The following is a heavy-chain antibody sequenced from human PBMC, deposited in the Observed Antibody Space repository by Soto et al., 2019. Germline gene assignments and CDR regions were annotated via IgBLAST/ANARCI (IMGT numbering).Heavy chain of an antibody. CDR1: GYTFTSYA. Sequence: QVQLVQSGAEVKKPGASVKVSCKASGYTFTSYAMHWVRQAPGQRLEWMGWINAGNGNTKYSQKFQGRVTITRDTSASTAYMELSSLRSEDTAVYYCARERDYDFWSGFYYLDYWGQGTLVTVSS. D-gene: IGHD3-3*01. CDR3: ARERDYDFWSGFYYLDY. V-gene: IGHV1-3*01. J-gene: IGHJ4*02. CDR2: INAGNGNT.